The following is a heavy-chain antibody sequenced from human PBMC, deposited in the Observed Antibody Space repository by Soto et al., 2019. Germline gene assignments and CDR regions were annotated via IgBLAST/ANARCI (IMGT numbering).Heavy chain of an antibody. CDR2: ISTYNGNT. Sequence: QVQLVQSGAEVKKPGASVKVSCTASGYTFSNYGITWVRQAPGQGLEWMGWISTYNGNTNYAKKVQGRVTMTIDTSTSTAYMELRSLSSDDTAMYYCAACTGPSCHRGREVFDPWGQGTLVTVSA. J-gene: IGHJ5*02. V-gene: IGHV1-18*04. D-gene: IGHD2-2*01. CDR1: GYTFSNYG. CDR3: AACTGPSCHRGREVFDP.